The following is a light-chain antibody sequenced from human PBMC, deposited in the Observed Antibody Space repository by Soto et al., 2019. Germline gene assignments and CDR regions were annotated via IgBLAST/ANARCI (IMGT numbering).Light chain of an antibody. V-gene: IGLV1-44*01. J-gene: IGLJ1*01. Sequence: QSALTQPPSASGTPGQRVTISCSGSSSNIGGNTVNWYQQLPGTAPKLLIYGNDQRPSGVPDRFSGSKSGTSASLAISGLQSEDEADYYCAAWDDSLNAFFFGTGTKVTVL. CDR3: AAWDDSLNAFF. CDR1: SSNIGGNT. CDR2: GND.